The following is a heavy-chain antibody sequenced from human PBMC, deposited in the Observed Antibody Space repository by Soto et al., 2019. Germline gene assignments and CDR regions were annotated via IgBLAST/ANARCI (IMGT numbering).Heavy chain of an antibody. D-gene: IGHD5-12*01. V-gene: IGHV1-2*02. CDR2: INPNGGVT. CDR3: ARESGGATATLDYYYFYMDV. J-gene: IGHJ6*03. CDR1: GDSFNDYY. Sequence: ASVKVSCKTSGDSFNDYYIQWVRQAPGQGLEWMGWINPNGGVTKYAQKFQGRVTVTRDTSIRTVYMELSSLRSDDTAVYYCARESGGATATLDYYYFYMDVWGKGTTVTVSS.